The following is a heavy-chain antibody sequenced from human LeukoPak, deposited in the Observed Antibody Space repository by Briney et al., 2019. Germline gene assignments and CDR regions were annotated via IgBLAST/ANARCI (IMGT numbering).Heavy chain of an antibody. D-gene: IGHD5-12*01. CDR3: ARGGYDSEGMDV. CDR1: GGTFSSYA. CDR2: IIPILGIA. V-gene: IGHV1-69*04. Sequence: SVKVSCKASGGTFSSYAISWVRQAPGQGLEWMGRIIPILGIANYAQKFQGRVTITADKSTSTAYMELSSLRSDDTAVYYCARGGYDSEGMDVWGQGTTVTVSS. J-gene: IGHJ6*02.